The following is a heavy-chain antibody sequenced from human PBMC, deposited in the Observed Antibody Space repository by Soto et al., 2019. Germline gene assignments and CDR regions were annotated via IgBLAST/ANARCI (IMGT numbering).Heavy chain of an antibody. Sequence: QVQLVESGGGVVQPGRSLRLSCAAFGFTFDDYSMHWVRQAPGKGLEWVALISYEGSNKYYADSVKGRFTISRDNAKNTLFLEVNSLRTEDTAVYYCERPHIQSAWNDGLDIWGQGTMVTVSS. CDR1: GFTFDDYS. D-gene: IGHD1-1*01. CDR3: ERPHIQSAWNDGLDI. V-gene: IGHV3-30-3*01. J-gene: IGHJ3*02. CDR2: ISYEGSNK.